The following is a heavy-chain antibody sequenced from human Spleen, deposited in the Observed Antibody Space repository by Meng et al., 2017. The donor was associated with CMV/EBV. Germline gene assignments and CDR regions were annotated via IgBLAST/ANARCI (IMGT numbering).Heavy chain of an antibody. CDR2: ISDSGRT. CDR3: ARALGYCSSTSCYGHFDY. V-gene: IGHV4-59*01. D-gene: IGHD2-2*01. J-gene: IGHJ4*02. CDR1: GGSIISYY. Sequence: ETLSLTCTVSGGSIISYYWSWIRQPPGKGLEWIGYISDSGRTNYNPSLKSRVTISVDTSKNQFSLNLSSVTAADTAVYYCARALGYCSSTSCYGHFDYWGQGTLVTVSS.